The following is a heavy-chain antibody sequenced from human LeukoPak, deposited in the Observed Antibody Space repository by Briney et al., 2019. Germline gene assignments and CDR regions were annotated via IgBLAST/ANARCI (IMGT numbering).Heavy chain of an antibody. CDR3: ARIAAPGNRRSNF. CDR1: GYTFTTYD. J-gene: IGHJ4*02. Sequence: VASVKVSCKASGYTFTTYDINWVRQAAGQGLEWMGWMNPNSGNTGNAQKFQGRVTMTRNTSISTAYMELTSLTSEDTAVYFCARIAAPGNRRSNFWGQGTLVTVSS. D-gene: IGHD6-13*01. V-gene: IGHV1-8*01. CDR2: MNPNSGNT.